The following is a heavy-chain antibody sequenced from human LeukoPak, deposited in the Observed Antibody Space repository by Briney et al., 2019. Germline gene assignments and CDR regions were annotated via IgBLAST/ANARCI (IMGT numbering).Heavy chain of an antibody. V-gene: IGHV3-9*01. Sequence: GGSLRLSCAASGFTFDDYAMHWVRQAPGKGLEWVSGISWNSGSIGYADSVKGRFTISRDNAKNSLYLQMNSLRAEDTALYYCAKDKSEAYDYVWGSYRYTREMGFAFDIWGPGTMVTVSS. D-gene: IGHD3-16*02. J-gene: IGHJ3*02. CDR2: ISWNSGSI. CDR1: GFTFDDYA. CDR3: AKDKSEAYDYVWGSYRYTREMGFAFDI.